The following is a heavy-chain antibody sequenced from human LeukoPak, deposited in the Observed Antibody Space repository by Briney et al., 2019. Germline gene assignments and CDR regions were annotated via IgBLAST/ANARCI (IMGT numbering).Heavy chain of an antibody. CDR1: GFIFSNYA. V-gene: IGHV3-23*01. CDR3: AKWGDYDILTGYYASDY. J-gene: IGHJ4*02. CDR2: IGGRDSGT. D-gene: IGHD3-9*01. Sequence: QSGASLRLSCAASGFIFSNYAMSWVRQAPGKGLEWVSAIGGRDSGTYYADSVRGRFTVSRDDPKNTLYLQMNTLRAEDTAVYYCAKWGDYDILTGYYASDYWGQGTLVTVSS.